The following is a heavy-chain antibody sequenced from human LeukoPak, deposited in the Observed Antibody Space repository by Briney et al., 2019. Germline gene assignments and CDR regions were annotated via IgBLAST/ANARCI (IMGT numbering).Heavy chain of an antibody. CDR1: GYTFTGYY. V-gene: IGHV1-2*02. Sequence: ASVKVSCKASGYTFTGYYMHWVRQAPGQGLEWMGWINPNSGGTNYAQKFQGSVTMTWDTSISTAYMELSRLRSDDTAVYYCARDSSYGSGSYDPYNWFDPWGQGTLVTVSS. D-gene: IGHD3-10*01. J-gene: IGHJ5*02. CDR2: INPNSGGT. CDR3: ARDSSYGSGSYDPYNWFDP.